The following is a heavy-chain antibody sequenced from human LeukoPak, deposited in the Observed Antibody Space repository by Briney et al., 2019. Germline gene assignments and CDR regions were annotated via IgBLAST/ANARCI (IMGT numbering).Heavy chain of an antibody. J-gene: IGHJ1*01. D-gene: IGHD2-8*01. CDR3: ARDYHPYCTNGVCYGAEYFQH. Sequence: SETLSLTCAVYGGSFSGYYWSWIRQPPGKGPEWIGEINHSGSTNYNPSLKSRVTISVDTSKNQFSLKLSSVTAADTAVYYCARDYHPYCTNGVCYGAEYFQHWGQGTLVTVSS. V-gene: IGHV4-34*01. CDR2: INHSGST. CDR1: GGSFSGYY.